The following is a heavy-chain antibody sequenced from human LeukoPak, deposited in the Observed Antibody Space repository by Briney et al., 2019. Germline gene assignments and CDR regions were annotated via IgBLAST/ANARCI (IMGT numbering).Heavy chain of an antibody. Sequence: GGSLRLSCAASGFTFSSYWMSRVRQAPGKGLEWVANIKQDGSEKYYVDSVKGRFTISRDNAKNSLYLQMNSLRAEDTAVYYCAGAVRGVAFDIWGQGTMVTVSS. D-gene: IGHD2-8*01. CDR3: AGAVRGVAFDI. J-gene: IGHJ3*02. CDR2: IKQDGSEK. V-gene: IGHV3-7*03. CDR1: GFTFSSYW.